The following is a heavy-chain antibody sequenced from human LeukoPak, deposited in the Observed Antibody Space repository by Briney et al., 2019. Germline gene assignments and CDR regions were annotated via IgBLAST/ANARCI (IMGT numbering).Heavy chain of an antibody. Sequence: GGSLRLSCAASGFTFNSYGMHWVRQAPGKGLEWGAFIRYDGSNKYYADSVKGRFTISRDNSKNTLYLQMNSLRAEDTAVYYCDCWDIVVEPGAFDIWGQGTMVTVSS. D-gene: IGHD2-2*01. CDR3: DCWDIVVEPGAFDI. CDR1: GFTFNSYG. V-gene: IGHV3-30*02. CDR2: IRYDGSNK. J-gene: IGHJ3*02.